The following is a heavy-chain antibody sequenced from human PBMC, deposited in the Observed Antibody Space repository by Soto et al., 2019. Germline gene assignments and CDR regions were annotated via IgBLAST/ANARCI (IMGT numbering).Heavy chain of an antibody. V-gene: IGHV4-30-2*01. Sequence: PSETLSLTCAVSGGSISSGGYSWSWIRQPPGKGLEWIGYMYHSGSTYYNTSLKSRVTISIDRSKNQFSLKLSSVTAADTAVYYCARVPSPWGQGTLVTVSS. J-gene: IGHJ5*02. CDR3: ARVPSP. CDR1: GGSISSGGYS. CDR2: MYHSGST.